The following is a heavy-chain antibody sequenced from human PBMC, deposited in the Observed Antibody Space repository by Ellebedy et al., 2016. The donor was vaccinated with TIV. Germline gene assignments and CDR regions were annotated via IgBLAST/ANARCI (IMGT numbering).Heavy chain of an antibody. J-gene: IGHJ4*02. V-gene: IGHV3-7*01. D-gene: IGHD2-2*01. CDR1: GVTFSSYW. CDR3: ARDFDCSSATCYDGGFDY. CDR2: IKQDGSEK. Sequence: PGGSLRLSCEASGVTFSSYWMSWVRRAPGKGLEWVANIKQDGSEKYYVDSVKGRFTISRDNAKNSLYLQMNSLRAEDTAVYYCARDFDCSSATCYDGGFDYWGQGTLVTVSS.